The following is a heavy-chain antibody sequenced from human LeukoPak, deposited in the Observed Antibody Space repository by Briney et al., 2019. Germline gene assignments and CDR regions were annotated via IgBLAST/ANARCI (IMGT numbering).Heavy chain of an antibody. Sequence: GGSLRLYCAASGFTFSSYWMSWVRQAPGKGLEWVANIKQDGSEKYYVDSVKGRFTISRDSAKNSLYLQMNSLRAEDTAVYYCARGPRRSSTPNWFDPWGQGTLVTVSS. J-gene: IGHJ5*02. CDR1: GFTFSSYW. CDR2: IKQDGSEK. CDR3: ARGPRRSSTPNWFDP. V-gene: IGHV3-7*01.